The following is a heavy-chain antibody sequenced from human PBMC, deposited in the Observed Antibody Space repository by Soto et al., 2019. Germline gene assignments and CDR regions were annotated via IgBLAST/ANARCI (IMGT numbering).Heavy chain of an antibody. J-gene: IGHJ4*02. D-gene: IGHD6-19*01. V-gene: IGHV3-33*01. CDR3: AQSICRSGSSGRLPFDY. Sequence: GGSLRLSCAASGFTFSSYGMHWVRQAPGKGLEWVAVIWYDGSNKYYADSVKGRFTISRDNSKNTLYLQMNSLRAEDTAVYYYAQSICRSGSSGRLPFDYWCQGSLVTGS. CDR1: GFTFSSYG. CDR2: IWYDGSNK.